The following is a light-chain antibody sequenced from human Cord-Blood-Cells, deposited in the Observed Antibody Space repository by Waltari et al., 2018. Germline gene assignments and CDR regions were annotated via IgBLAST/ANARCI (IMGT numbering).Light chain of an antibody. V-gene: IGKV2-30*01. Sequence: VVMTQSPLSLPVTLGQPASISCRSSQSLVYSDGNTYLNWFQQRPGESPRSLLNKVSTRDAGVTDRVSGSGACTDFIRQISRGEAEDVGVYYCMQGTDWPPYTFGQGTKLEIK. CDR1: QSLVYSDGNTY. J-gene: IGKJ2*01. CDR2: KVS. CDR3: MQGTDWPPYT.